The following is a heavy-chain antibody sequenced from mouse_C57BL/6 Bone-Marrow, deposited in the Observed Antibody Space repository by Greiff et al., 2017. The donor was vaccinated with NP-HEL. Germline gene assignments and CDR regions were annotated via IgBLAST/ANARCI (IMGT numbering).Heavy chain of an antibody. Sequence: VQLQQSGAELVRPGASVKLSCTASGFNIKDDYMHWVKQRPEQGLEWIGWIDPENGDTEYASKFQGKATITADTSSNTADLQLSSLTSEDTAVYYCTTGLGQGDFDYWGQGTTLTLSS. V-gene: IGHV14-4*01. J-gene: IGHJ2*01. CDR2: IDPENGDT. D-gene: IGHD4-1*01. CDR1: GFNIKDDY. CDR3: TTGLGQGDFDY.